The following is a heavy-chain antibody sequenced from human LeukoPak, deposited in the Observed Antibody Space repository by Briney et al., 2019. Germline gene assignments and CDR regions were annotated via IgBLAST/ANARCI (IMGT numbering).Heavy chain of an antibody. D-gene: IGHD6-19*01. CDR2: ISAYNGNT. Sequence: ASVKVSCKASGYTFTSYGISWVRQAPGQGLEWMGWISAYNGNTNYAQKLQGRVTMTTDTSTSTAYMELRSLRSDDTAVYYCARDGAVAGTYGYYYYGMDVWGQGTTVTVSS. CDR1: GYTFTSYG. V-gene: IGHV1-18*01. CDR3: ARDGAVAGTYGYYYYGMDV. J-gene: IGHJ6*02.